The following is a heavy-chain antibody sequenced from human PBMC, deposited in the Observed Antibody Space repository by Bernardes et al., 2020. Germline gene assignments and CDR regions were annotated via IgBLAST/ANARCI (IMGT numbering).Heavy chain of an antibody. Sequence: ASLKVSCKASGYTFTSYGISWVRQAPGQGLEWMGWISAYNGNTNYAQKLQGRVTMTTDTSTSTAYMELRSLRSDDTAVYYCARRRDYGDYGIEDYWGQGTLVTVSS. CDR2: ISAYNGNT. CDR3: ARRRDYGDYGIEDY. J-gene: IGHJ4*02. CDR1: GYTFTSYG. V-gene: IGHV1-18*01. D-gene: IGHD4-17*01.